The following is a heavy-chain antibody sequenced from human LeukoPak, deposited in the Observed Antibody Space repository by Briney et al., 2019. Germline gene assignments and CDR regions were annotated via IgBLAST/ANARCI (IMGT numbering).Heavy chain of an antibody. V-gene: IGHV3-23*01. D-gene: IGHD3-16*01. J-gene: IGHJ6*02. Sequence: GGSLRLSCAASGLTFSNSAMSWVRQAPGKGLEWVSAISGSGGSTYYADPVKGRFTISRDNSKNTLYLQMNSLRAEDTAVYYCAKHEGGSMDVWGQGTTVTVSS. CDR3: AKHEGGSMDV. CDR2: ISGSGGST. CDR1: GLTFSNSA.